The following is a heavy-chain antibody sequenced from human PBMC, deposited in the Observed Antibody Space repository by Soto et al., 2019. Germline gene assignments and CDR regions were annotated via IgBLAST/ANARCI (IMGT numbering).Heavy chain of an antibody. Sequence: GGSLRLSCAASGFTFSSYSMNWVRQAPGKGLEWVSSTSSSSSYIYYADSVKGRFTISRDNAKNSLYLQTNSLRAEDTAVYYCAKLGFRVVVPAASIYFDYWGQGTLVTVSS. V-gene: IGHV3-21*01. CDR3: AKLGFRVVVPAASIYFDY. D-gene: IGHD2-2*01. CDR1: GFTFSSYS. J-gene: IGHJ4*02. CDR2: TSSSSSYI.